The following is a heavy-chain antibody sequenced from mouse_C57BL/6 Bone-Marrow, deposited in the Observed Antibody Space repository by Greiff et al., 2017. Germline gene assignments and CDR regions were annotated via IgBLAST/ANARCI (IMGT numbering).Heavy chain of an antibody. Sequence: LVESDAELVKPGASVKISCKVSGYTFTDHTIHWMKQRPEQGLEWIGYIYPRDGSTKYNEKFKGKATLTADKSSSTAYMQLNSLTSEDAAVYFCANYGSSYLYAMDYWGQGTSVTVSS. CDR1: GYTFTDHT. V-gene: IGHV1-78*01. CDR2: IYPRDGST. CDR3: ANYGSSYLYAMDY. D-gene: IGHD1-1*01. J-gene: IGHJ4*01.